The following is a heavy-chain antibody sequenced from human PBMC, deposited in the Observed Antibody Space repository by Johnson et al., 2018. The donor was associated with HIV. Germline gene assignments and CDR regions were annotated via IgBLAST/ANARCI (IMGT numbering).Heavy chain of an antibody. Sequence: QVQLVESGGGVVRPGGSLRLSCAASGFNVDDDALSWVRQAPGKGLEWVAVISYDGSNKYYADSVKGRFTISRDNSKNTLYLQMNSLRAEDTAVYYCARAGGWSGDTFDIWGQGTMVTVSS. V-gene: IGHV3-30-3*01. CDR2: ISYDGSNK. D-gene: IGHD3-10*01. J-gene: IGHJ3*02. CDR1: GFNVDDDA. CDR3: ARAGGWSGDTFDI.